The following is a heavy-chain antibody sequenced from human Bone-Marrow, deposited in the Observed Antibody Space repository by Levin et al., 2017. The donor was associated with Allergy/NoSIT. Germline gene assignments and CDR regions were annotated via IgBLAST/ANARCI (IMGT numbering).Heavy chain of an antibody. D-gene: IGHD2-2*01. Sequence: GESLKISWEASGFTFSYYYMSWVRQAPGKGLEWVANIKGGGSQKNYVDSVKGRFTVSRDNAKNSLDLQMNSLRVEDTAVYYCARYRHDCNTNTCSEYLQHWGQGTLVTVSS. CDR2: IKGGGSQK. CDR3: ARYRHDCNTNTCSEYLQH. V-gene: IGHV3-7*01. CDR1: GFTFSYYY. J-gene: IGHJ1*01.